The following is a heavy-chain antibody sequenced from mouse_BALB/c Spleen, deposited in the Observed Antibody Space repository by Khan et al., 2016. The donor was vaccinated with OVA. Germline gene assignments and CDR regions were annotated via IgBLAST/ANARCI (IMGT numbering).Heavy chain of an antibody. CDR1: GFSLTGYG. CDR3: AKGDYGYTWFAY. V-gene: IGHV2-3*01. J-gene: IGHJ3*01. Sequence: VQLQESGPGLVAPSQSLSTTYTVSGFSLTGYGVNWVRQPPGKGLEWLGVIWGDGSTNYHSVLKSRLSIRQDNSKSQVFLKRNSLQNDDTATYYCAKGDYGYTWFAYWGQGTLVTVSA. D-gene: IGHD2-2*01. CDR2: IWGDGST.